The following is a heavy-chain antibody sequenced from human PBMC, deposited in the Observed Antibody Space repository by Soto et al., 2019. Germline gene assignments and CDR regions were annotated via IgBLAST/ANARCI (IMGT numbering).Heavy chain of an antibody. Sequence: PGGSLILACAASGFSYSSYGMHRVRHAPGQGLEWVAVIWYDGSNKYYADSVKGRFTISRDNSKNTLYLQMNSLRAEDTAVYYCAREESSSWFTYYYYGMDVWGQGTTVTVSS. V-gene: IGHV3-33*01. CDR1: GFSYSSYG. D-gene: IGHD6-13*01. CDR3: AREESSSWFTYYYYGMDV. CDR2: IWYDGSNK. J-gene: IGHJ6*02.